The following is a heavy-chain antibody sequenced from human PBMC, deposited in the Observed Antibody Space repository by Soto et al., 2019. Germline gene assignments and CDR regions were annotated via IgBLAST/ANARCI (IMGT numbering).Heavy chain of an antibody. CDR2: IYHSGST. J-gene: IGHJ2*01. CDR3: ARVGRVERSHSFDL. Sequence: QVQLQESGPGLVKPSGTLSLTCAVSGGSISSSNWWSGVRQPPGKGLEWIVEIYHSGSTNYNPALQSRVTISVYKSKNQFSLKLSSVTAADTAVYYCARVGRVERSHSFDLWGRGTLVTVSS. CDR1: GGSISSSNW. D-gene: IGHD3-10*01. V-gene: IGHV4-4*02.